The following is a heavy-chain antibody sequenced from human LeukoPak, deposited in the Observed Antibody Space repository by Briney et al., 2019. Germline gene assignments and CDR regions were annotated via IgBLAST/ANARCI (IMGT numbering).Heavy chain of an antibody. CDR3: VMLFVFDY. J-gene: IGHJ4*02. CDR2: ISGSGGST. D-gene: IGHD2-21*01. CDR1: GFTFSSYA. V-gene: IGHV3-23*01. Sequence: RGSLRLSCAASGFTFSSYAMSWVRQAPGKGLEWASAISGSGGSTYYADSVKGRFTISRDNSKNTLYLQMNSLRAEDTAVYYCVMLFVFDYWGQGTLVTVSS.